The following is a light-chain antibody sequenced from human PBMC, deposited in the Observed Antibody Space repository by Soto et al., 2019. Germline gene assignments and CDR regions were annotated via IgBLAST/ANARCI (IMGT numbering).Light chain of an antibody. CDR2: AAS. CDR1: QSISSY. CDR3: QQRHSTPPT. J-gene: IGKJ4*01. Sequence: DIQMTQSPSSLSASVGDRVTITCRASQSISSYLNWYQQKPGKAPKLLIYAASSLQSGVTSRFSGSGSGPDFTLPIRRLQPEDFENYSCQQRHSTPPTSGGATKVEIK. V-gene: IGKV1-39*01.